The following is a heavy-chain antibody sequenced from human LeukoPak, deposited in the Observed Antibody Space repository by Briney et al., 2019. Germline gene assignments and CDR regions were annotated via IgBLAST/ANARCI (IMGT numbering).Heavy chain of an antibody. Sequence: GGSLRLSCGASGFTFSTYQVHWVRQAPGKGLEWVAFIRQDASDKYYADSVKGRFTISRDNSKNILYLQMNSLRPEDTALYYCVKDLRWSFDYWGQGTLVTVSS. J-gene: IGHJ4*02. D-gene: IGHD6-13*01. CDR3: VKDLRWSFDY. V-gene: IGHV3-30*02. CDR1: GFTFSTYQ. CDR2: IRQDASDK.